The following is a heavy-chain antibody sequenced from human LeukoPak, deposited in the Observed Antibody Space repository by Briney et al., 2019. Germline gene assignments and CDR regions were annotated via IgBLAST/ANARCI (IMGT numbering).Heavy chain of an antibody. D-gene: IGHD3-10*01. J-gene: IGHJ4*02. Sequence: TQSLTCTVSGGSISSGDYYWSRIRQTPGKGLEWIGYFYYSGSTYYNPSLKSRVTISVDTSKNQFSLKLSSVTAADTAVYYCARVSSRGVIIETFDYWGQGTLVTVSS. CDR2: FYYSGST. CDR3: ARVSSRGVIIETFDY. V-gene: IGHV4-30-4*01. CDR1: GGSISSGDYY.